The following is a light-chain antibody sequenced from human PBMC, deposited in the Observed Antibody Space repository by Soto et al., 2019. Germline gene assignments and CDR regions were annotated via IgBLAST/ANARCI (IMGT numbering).Light chain of an antibody. CDR1: NVGSRS. CDR2: HDT. Sequence: SYELTQPPSVSVTPGETARITCGGNNVGSRSVHWYQQRPGQAPVLLIYHDTDRPSGIPERFSGSNSGNTATLTISRVEAGDEADYYCQVWDSVSDHDVFGGGTKLTVL. CDR3: QVWDSVSDHDV. V-gene: IGLV3-21*04. J-gene: IGLJ2*01.